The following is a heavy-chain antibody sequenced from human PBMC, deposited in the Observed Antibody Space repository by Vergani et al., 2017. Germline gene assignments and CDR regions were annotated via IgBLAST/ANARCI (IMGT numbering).Heavy chain of an antibody. CDR1: GGTFSSYA. V-gene: IGHV1-69*01. J-gene: IGHJ6*02. Sequence: QVQLVQSGAEVKKPGSSVKVSCKASGGTFSSYAISWVRQAPGHGLEWMGGIIPIFGTANYAQKFQGRVTITADESTSTTYMELSSLRSEDTAVYYCAGALNNYCSCGSCYSGSYYYYGMDVWGQGTTVTVSS. D-gene: IGHD2-15*01. CDR2: IIPIFGTA. CDR3: AGALNNYCSCGSCYSGSYYYYGMDV.